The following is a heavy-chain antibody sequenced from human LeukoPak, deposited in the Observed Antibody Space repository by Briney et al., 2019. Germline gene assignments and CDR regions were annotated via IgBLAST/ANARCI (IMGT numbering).Heavy chain of an antibody. J-gene: IGHJ4*02. Sequence: GASVKASCKASGYTFTSYYMHWVRQAPGQGLERMGIINPSGGSTSYAQKFQGRVTMTRDTSTSTVYMELSSLRSEDTAVYYCARGGGTGTIGGELGYWGQGTLVTVSS. D-gene: IGHD1-1*01. CDR3: ARGGGTGTIGGELGY. V-gene: IGHV1-46*01. CDR2: INPSGGST. CDR1: GYTFTSYY.